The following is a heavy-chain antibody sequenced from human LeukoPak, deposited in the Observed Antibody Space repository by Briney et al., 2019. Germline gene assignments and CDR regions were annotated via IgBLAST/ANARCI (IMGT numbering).Heavy chain of an antibody. Sequence: SVKVSCKASGGTFSSYAISWVRQAPGQGLEWMGGIIPIFGTASYAQKFQGRVTITADESTSTAYMELSSLRSEDTAVYYCAREDGSGSYYSDYWGQGTLVTVSS. D-gene: IGHD3-10*01. V-gene: IGHV1-69*01. CDR1: GGTFSSYA. J-gene: IGHJ4*02. CDR3: AREDGSGSYYSDY. CDR2: IIPIFGTA.